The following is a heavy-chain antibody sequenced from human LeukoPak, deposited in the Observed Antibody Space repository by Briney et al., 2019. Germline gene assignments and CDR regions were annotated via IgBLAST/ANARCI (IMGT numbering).Heavy chain of an antibody. CDR3: AKDRLTYYYYGMDV. J-gene: IGHJ6*02. V-gene: IGHV3-33*06. CDR1: GFAFSSYG. Sequence: GGSLRLSCAASGFAFSSYGMHWVRQAPGKGLEWVAVIWFDGSEKRYADSVKGRFTISRDNSKNTLFLQVNSLRAEDTAVYYCAKDRLTYYYYGMDVWGQGTTVTVSS. CDR2: IWFDGSEK. D-gene: IGHD3-16*01.